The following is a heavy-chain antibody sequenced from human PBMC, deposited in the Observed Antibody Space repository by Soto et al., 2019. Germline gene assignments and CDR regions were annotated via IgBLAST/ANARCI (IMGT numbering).Heavy chain of an antibody. CDR1: GGIFRSYA. J-gene: IGHJ6*02. Sequence: SVKVSCKVSGGIFRSYAISWVRQAPGRGLEWMGGVVPIFGVTNYAQKFQGRITITADESTSTAYMELNTLRSDDTAVYYCARPNEGGYSANHHYYYALDVWGQGTTVTVSS. CDR3: ARPNEGGYSANHHYYYALDV. CDR2: VVPIFGVT. D-gene: IGHD3-10*01. V-gene: IGHV1-69*13.